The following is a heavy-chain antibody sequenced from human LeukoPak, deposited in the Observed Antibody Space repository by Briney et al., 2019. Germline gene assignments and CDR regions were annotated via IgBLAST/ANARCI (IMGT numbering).Heavy chain of an antibody. J-gene: IGHJ4*02. CDR1: GYTFTSYA. V-gene: IGHV1-3*01. CDR3: ARGGIDY. CDR2: INAGNGNT. Sequence: ASVKFSCKASGYTFTSYAMHWVRQAPGQRLEWMGWINAGNGNTKYSQKFQGRVTMTRNTSISTAYMELSSLRSEDTAVYYCARGGIDYWGQGTLVTVSS.